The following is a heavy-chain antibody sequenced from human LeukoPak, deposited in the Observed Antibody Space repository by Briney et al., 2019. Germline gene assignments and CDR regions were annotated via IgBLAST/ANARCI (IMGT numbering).Heavy chain of an antibody. V-gene: IGHV4-39*01. CDR2: IHHSGTT. CDR1: GGSIGSGHYY. CDR3: SRRRGGSAWYDY. Sequence: SETLSLTCSVSGGSIGSGHYYWVWIRQPPGKGLEWIGNIHHSGTTYYSPSLKSRVTISIDTSKTQFSLKLNSVTATDKAVYYCSRRRGGSAWYDYWGQGTLVTVSS. J-gene: IGHJ4*02. D-gene: IGHD6-19*01.